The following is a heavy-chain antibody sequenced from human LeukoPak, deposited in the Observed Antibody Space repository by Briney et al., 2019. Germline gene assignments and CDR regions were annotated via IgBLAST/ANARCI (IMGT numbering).Heavy chain of an antibody. CDR1: GFTFGDYA. CDR3: ARDIGSGYHKGNDAFDI. Sequence: GGSLRLSCTASGFTFGDYAMSWFRQAPGKGLEWVGFIRSKAYGGTTEYAASVKGRFTISRDNSKNTLYLQMNSLRAEDTAVYYCARDIGSGYHKGNDAFDIWGQGTMVTVSS. D-gene: IGHD3-3*01. V-gene: IGHV3-49*03. CDR2: IRSKAYGGTT. J-gene: IGHJ3*02.